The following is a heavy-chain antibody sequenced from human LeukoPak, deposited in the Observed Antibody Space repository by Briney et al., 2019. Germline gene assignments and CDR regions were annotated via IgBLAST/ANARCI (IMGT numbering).Heavy chain of an antibody. CDR2: IKSSSFYI. V-gene: IGHV3-21*01. J-gene: IGHJ4*02. Sequence: GGSLRLSCAASGFTFSSYSMNWVRQAPGKGLEWVSFIKSSSFYIYYADSVKDRFTISRDNAKNSLYLQMNSLRAEDTAVYYCAKIPQPYCGGDCSHFDYWGQGTLVTVSS. CDR1: GFTFSSYS. D-gene: IGHD2-21*02. CDR3: AKIPQPYCGGDCSHFDY.